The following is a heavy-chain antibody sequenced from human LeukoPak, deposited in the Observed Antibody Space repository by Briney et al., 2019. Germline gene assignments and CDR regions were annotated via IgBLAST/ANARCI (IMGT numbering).Heavy chain of an antibody. CDR3: AKGTRPYGSGSYGGGY. J-gene: IGHJ4*02. Sequence: GGSLRLSCEASGFRFDDYAMHWVRQAPGKGLEWVSGLSYNRGYIGYADSVKGRFTISRDNSKNTLYLQMNSLRAEDTAVYYCAKGTRPYGSGSYGGGYWGQGTLVTVSS. CDR2: LSYNRGYI. D-gene: IGHD3-10*01. V-gene: IGHV3-9*01. CDR1: GFRFDDYA.